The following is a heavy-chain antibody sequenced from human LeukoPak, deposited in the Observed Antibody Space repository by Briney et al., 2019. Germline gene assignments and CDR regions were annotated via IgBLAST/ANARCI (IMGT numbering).Heavy chain of an antibody. CDR1: GYTFTGYY. CDR3: ASGVNHYYYYYMDV. Sequence: ASVKVSCKASGYTFTGYYMHWVRQAPGEGLEWMGWINPNSGGTKYAQKFQGRVTMTRDTSISTAYMELSRLRSDDTAVYYCASGVNHYYYYYMDVWGKGTTVTVSS. CDR2: INPNSGGT. D-gene: IGHD3-10*01. V-gene: IGHV1-2*02. J-gene: IGHJ6*03.